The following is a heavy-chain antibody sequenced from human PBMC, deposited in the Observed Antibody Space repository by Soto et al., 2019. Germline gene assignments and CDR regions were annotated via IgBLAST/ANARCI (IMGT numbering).Heavy chain of an antibody. Sequence: SETLSLTCTVSGGSISSYYWSWIRQPPGKGLEWIGEIHHSGSTNYNPSLKSRVTISLDTSKNQFSLKLSSVTAADAAVYYCASYGRGTYYYGYYFHHWGQGTPVTVSS. V-gene: IGHV4-34*01. CDR2: IHHSGST. CDR1: GGSISSYY. J-gene: IGHJ4*02. CDR3: ASYGRGTYYYGYYFHH. D-gene: IGHD3-10*01.